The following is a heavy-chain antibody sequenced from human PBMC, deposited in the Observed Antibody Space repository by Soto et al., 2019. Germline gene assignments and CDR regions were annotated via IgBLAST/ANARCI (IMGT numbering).Heavy chain of an antibody. CDR2: IYYSGST. Sequence: SETLSLTCTVSGGSINSYYWSWIRQPPGKGLEWIGYIYYSGSTNYNPSLKSRVTISVDTSKNQFSLKLSSVTAADTAVYYCAGAVFGGVIVPLDAFDIWGQGTMVTVS. V-gene: IGHV4-59*08. CDR3: AGAVFGGVIVPLDAFDI. D-gene: IGHD3-16*02. CDR1: GGSINSYY. J-gene: IGHJ3*02.